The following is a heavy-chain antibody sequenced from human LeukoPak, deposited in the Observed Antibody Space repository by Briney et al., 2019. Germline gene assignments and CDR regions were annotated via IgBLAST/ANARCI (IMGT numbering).Heavy chain of an antibody. CDR2: INPSGGST. D-gene: IGHD3-9*01. J-gene: IGHJ4*02. Sequence: ASVKVSCKASGYTFTSYYMHWVRQAPGQGLEWMGIINPSGGSTSYAQKLQGRVTMTTDTSTSTAYMELRSLRSDDTAVYYCARDNDILTGYYRDDYFDYWGQGTLVTVSS. CDR1: GYTFTSYY. CDR3: ARDNDILTGYYRDDYFDY. V-gene: IGHV1-46*01.